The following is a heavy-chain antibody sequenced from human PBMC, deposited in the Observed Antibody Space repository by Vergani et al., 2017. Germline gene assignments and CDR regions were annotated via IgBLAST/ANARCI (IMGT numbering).Heavy chain of an antibody. V-gene: IGHV4-59*01. CDR2: VNNDGST. J-gene: IGHJ4*02. D-gene: IGHD3-9*01. CDR3: ARENDIFNGYYSQYFDH. CDR1: GGSISHYY. Sequence: QVQLQESGPGLVKPSETLSLTCTVSGGSISHYYWSWIRQPPGKGPEWIGYVNNDGSTNYNPSLGSRVSISLDTSKSQFSLKLTSVTAADTAVYYCARENDIFNGYYSQYFDHWGQGTLVTVSS.